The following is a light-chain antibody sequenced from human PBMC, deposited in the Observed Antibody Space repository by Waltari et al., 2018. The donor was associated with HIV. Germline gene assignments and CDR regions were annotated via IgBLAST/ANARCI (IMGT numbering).Light chain of an antibody. J-gene: IGLJ3*02. CDR3: ASFTSNTWL. Sequence: QSALTQPASVSASHGQPITIPCAGHNGYLGYDQAVSWYHHVPGHAPQLVIYEGTNRPVGVSDRFSASKSGDTASLTISYLLNEDEGDYYCASFTSNTWLFGGGTKVTVL. CDR2: EGT. CDR1: NGYLGYDQA. V-gene: IGLV2-14*01.